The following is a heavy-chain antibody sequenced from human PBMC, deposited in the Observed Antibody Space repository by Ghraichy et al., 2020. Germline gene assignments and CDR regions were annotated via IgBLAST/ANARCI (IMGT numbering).Heavy chain of an antibody. J-gene: IGHJ4*02. D-gene: IGHD1-7*01. CDR3: ATNSAWNCGY. V-gene: IGHV3-7*01. CDR2: INRDGNDK. Sequence: GGSLRLSCAASGFTFSSHWMSWVRQAPGKGLEWVANINRDGNDKYYMGSVRGRFTNSRDNAKNSLYLQMNSLRAEDTAVYHCATNSAWNCGYWGQGTLVTVSS. CDR1: GFTFSSHW.